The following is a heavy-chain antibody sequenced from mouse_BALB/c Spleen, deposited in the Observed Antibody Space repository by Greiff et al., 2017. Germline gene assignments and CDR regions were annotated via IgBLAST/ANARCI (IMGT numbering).Heavy chain of an antibody. CDR2: IDPSDSYT. Sequence: VQLQQSGAELVKPGASVKLSCKASGYTFTSYWMHWVKQRPGQGLEWIGEIDPSDSYTNYNQKFKGKATLTVDKSSSTAYMQLSSLTSEDSAVYYCARGGYRSYFDYWGQGTTLTVSS. CDR1: GYTFTSYW. V-gene: IGHV1-69*02. J-gene: IGHJ2*01. CDR3: ARGGYRSYFDY. D-gene: IGHD2-14*01.